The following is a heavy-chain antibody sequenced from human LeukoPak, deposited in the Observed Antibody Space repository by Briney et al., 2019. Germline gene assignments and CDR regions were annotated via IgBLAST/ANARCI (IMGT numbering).Heavy chain of an antibody. J-gene: IGHJ4*02. V-gene: IGHV3-74*01. Sequence: PGGSLRLSCAVSGFTLSSDWMHWVRQAPGKGLEWVSRINQDGSDTSYADSVKGRFTISRDNAKNTVYLQMNSLRAEDSAVYYCATVFGYWGQGTLVTVSS. CDR2: INQDGSDT. CDR1: GFTLSSDW. CDR3: ATVFGY.